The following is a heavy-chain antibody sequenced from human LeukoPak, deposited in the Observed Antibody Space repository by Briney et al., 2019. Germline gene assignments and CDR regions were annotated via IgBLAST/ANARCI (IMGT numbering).Heavy chain of an antibody. J-gene: IGHJ4*02. D-gene: IGHD3-9*01. CDR2: ISSGSSYI. Sequence: GGSLRLSCAASGFTFSSYGMHWVRQAPGRGLEWVSSISSGSSYIYHADSVQGRFTISRDNAKSSLFLQMDSLRAEDTALYYCARGPMFISATGPYYFDYWGQGALVTVSS. CDR1: GFTFSSYG. V-gene: IGHV3-21*01. CDR3: ARGPMFISATGPYYFDY.